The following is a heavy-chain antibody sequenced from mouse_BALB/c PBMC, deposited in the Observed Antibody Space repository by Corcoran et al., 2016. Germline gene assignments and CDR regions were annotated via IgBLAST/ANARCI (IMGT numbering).Heavy chain of an antibody. CDR3: ASDGYYAMDY. J-gene: IGHJ4*01. CDR1: GYTFTTAG. V-gene: IGHV9-4*02. Sequence: QIQLVQSGPELKKPGETVRISCKASGYTFTTAGMQWVQKMPGKGLKWIGWINTHSGVPKYAEDFKGRFAFSLETSASTAYLQISNLKNEDTATDFCASDGYYAMDYWGQGTSVTVSS. CDR2: INTHSGVP. D-gene: IGHD2-3*01.